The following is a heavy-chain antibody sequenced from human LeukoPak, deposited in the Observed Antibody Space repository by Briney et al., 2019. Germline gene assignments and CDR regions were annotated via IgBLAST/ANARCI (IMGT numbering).Heavy chain of an antibody. CDR1: GFTFSSYS. J-gene: IGHJ4*02. Sequence: GGSLRLSCAASGFTFSSYSMTWVRQAPGKGLEWVSSISSSSSYIYYADSVKGRFTISRDNAKNSLYLQMNSLRAEDTAVYYCARDASIAVSYFDYWGQGTLVTVSS. CDR3: ARDASIAVSYFDY. CDR2: ISSSSSYI. V-gene: IGHV3-21*01. D-gene: IGHD6-19*01.